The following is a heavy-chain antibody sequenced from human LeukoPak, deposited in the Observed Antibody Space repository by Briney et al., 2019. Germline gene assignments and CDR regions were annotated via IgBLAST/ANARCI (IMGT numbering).Heavy chain of an antibody. Sequence: GGALRLSCAASGFTFSSYAMSWVRQAPGKGLEWVSAISGSGGSTYYADSVKGRFTISRDNSKNTLYLPLNSLRAEDTAVYYCAKDGYSYGDSTGYFDYWGQGTLVTVSS. CDR3: AKDGYSYGDSTGYFDY. V-gene: IGHV3-23*01. CDR2: ISGSGGST. J-gene: IGHJ4*02. CDR1: GFTFSSYA. D-gene: IGHD5-18*01.